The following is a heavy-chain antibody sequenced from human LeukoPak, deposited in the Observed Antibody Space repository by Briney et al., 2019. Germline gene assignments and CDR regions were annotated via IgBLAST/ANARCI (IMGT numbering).Heavy chain of an antibody. Sequence: PGGSLRLSCAASGFTFNNYAMHWVRQAPGKGLEWVSSISESGDKTDYADSVRGRFTISRDNSQNTLYLQMNSLRAEDTALYYCAKQWVDCWGQGTLVAVSS. V-gene: IGHV3-23*01. J-gene: IGHJ4*02. CDR2: ISESGDKT. CDR3: AKQWVDC. D-gene: IGHD1-26*01. CDR1: GFTFNNYA.